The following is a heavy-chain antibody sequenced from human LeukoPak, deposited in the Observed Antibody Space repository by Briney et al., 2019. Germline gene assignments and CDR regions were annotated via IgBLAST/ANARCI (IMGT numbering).Heavy chain of an antibody. CDR3: ARDKVIAAAGTRWFDP. D-gene: IGHD6-13*01. CDR2: ISSSSSYI. CDR1: GFTFSSYS. Sequence: PGGSLRLSCAASGFTFSSYSMNWVRQAPGKRLEWVSSISSSSSYIYYPDSVKGRFTISRDNAKNSLYLQMNSLRAEDTAVYYCARDKVIAAAGTRWFDPWGQGTLVTVSS. J-gene: IGHJ5*02. V-gene: IGHV3-21*01.